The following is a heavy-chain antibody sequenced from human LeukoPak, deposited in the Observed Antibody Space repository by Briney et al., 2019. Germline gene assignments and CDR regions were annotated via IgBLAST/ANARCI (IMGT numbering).Heavy chain of an antibody. V-gene: IGHV3-7*01. CDR2: IDKDGNEI. Sequence: PGGSLRLSCAASGLIISNFWMHWVRQAPGKGLDWVAIIDKDGNEIKYVDSVKGRFTLSRDNAKNSVYLQMNSLRTEDTALYYCVTDGDKWNDFEYWGQGTLVTVSS. J-gene: IGHJ4*02. D-gene: IGHD1-1*01. CDR3: VTDGDKWNDFEY. CDR1: GLIISNFW.